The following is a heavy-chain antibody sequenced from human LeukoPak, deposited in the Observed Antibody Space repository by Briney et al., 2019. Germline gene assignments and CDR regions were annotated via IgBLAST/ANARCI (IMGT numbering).Heavy chain of an antibody. J-gene: IGHJ4*02. CDR1: GGSISTYY. Sequence: PSETLSLTCTVSGGSISTYYWTWIRQPPGKGLEWIGYSYYSGSTHYNPSLKSRVTISVDTSKNQFSLKLTSVTAADTAVYYCARGYSSGRVDYWGQGTLVTVS. V-gene: IGHV4-59*01. D-gene: IGHD6-19*01. CDR3: ARGYSSGRVDY. CDR2: SYYSGST.